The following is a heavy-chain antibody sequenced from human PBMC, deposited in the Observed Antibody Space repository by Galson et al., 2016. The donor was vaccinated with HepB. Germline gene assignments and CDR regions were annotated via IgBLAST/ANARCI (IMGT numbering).Heavy chain of an antibody. CDR1: GFTFNSYA. Sequence: SLRLSCAGSGFTFNSYAMNWVRQAPGKGLEWISLISDNGHATYYADPVRGRFSIARDNSKNTLYLQMNSLRAEDTAVYYCARGGWQPLTGYAIYNWGQGPLVTVSS. CDR2: ISDNGHAT. V-gene: IGHV3-23*01. D-gene: IGHD3-9*01. CDR3: ARGGWQPLTGYAIYN. J-gene: IGHJ4*02.